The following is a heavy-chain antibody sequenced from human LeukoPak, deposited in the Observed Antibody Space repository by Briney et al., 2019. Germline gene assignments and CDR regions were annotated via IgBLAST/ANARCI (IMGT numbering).Heavy chain of an antibody. CDR2: IYSGGST. CDR3: ARARGSSSWYVFFDY. CDR1: GFTVSSNY. D-gene: IGHD6-13*01. Sequence: GGSLRLSCAASGFTVSSNYMSWVRQAPGKGLEWVSVIYSGGSTYYADSVKGRFTISRDNSKNTLYLQMNSLRAEDTAVYYCARARGSSSWYVFFDYWGQGTLVPVSS. V-gene: IGHV3-53*01. J-gene: IGHJ4*02.